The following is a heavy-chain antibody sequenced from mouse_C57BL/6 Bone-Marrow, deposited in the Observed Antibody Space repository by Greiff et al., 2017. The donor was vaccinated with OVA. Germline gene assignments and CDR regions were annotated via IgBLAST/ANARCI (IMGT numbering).Heavy chain of an antibody. D-gene: IGHD2-1*01. V-gene: IGHV3-6*01. Sequence: ESGPGLVKPSQSLSLTCSVTGYSITSGYYWNWIRQFPGNQLEWMGYISYDGSNNYNPSLKNRISITRDTSKNQFFLKLNSVTTEDTATYYCARVPCYGNYWYFDVWGTGTTVTVSS. CDR2: ISYDGSN. J-gene: IGHJ1*03. CDR3: ARVPCYGNYWYFDV. CDR1: GYSITSGYY.